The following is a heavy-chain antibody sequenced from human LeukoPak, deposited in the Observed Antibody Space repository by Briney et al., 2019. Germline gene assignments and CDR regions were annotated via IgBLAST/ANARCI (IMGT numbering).Heavy chain of an antibody. CDR1: GFTFSSYG. D-gene: IGHD5-18*01. J-gene: IGHJ4*02. CDR2: ISNDGSKK. V-gene: IGHV3-30*18. CDR3: AKDRYSYAFEYSDS. Sequence: GGSLRLSCAASGFTFSSYGMHWVRQAPGKGLEWVAVISNDGSKKYHADSVKGRFTISRDNSKNTLSLQVSSLRAEDTAVYYCAKDRYSYAFEYSDSWGQGTLVTVSS.